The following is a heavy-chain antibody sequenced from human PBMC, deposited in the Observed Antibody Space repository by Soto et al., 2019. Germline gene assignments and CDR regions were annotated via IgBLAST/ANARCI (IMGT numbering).Heavy chain of an antibody. CDR1: GGTFSSYA. CDR3: ARDLGNKHYYYFY. Sequence: SVKVSCKASGGTFSSYAISWVRQAPGQGLEWMGGIIPMFGTANYAQKFQGRVTITADESTSTAYMELSSLRSEDTAVYYCARDLGNKHYYYFYWGQGTQVTVSS. J-gene: IGHJ4*02. V-gene: IGHV1-69*13. D-gene: IGHD2-21*02. CDR2: IIPMFGTA.